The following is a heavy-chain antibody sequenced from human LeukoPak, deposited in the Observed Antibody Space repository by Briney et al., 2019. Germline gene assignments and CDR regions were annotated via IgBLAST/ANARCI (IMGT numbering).Heavy chain of an antibody. D-gene: IGHD2-2*01. CDR3: AREGDIVVVPAASTDAFDI. J-gene: IGHJ3*02. CDR1: GFTFSSYA. V-gene: IGHV3-30-3*01. Sequence: GGSLRLSCAASGFTFSSYAMHWVRQAPGKGLEWVAVISYDGSNKYYADSVKGRFTISRDNSKNTLYLQMNSLRAEDTAVYYCAREGDIVVVPAASTDAFDIWGQGTMVTVSS. CDR2: ISYDGSNK.